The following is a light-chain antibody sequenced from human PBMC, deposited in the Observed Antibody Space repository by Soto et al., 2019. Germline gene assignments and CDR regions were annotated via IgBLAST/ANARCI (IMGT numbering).Light chain of an antibody. J-gene: IGKJ4*01. CDR2: GAS. V-gene: IGKV3-15*01. CDR1: QSVATN. CDR3: QRYNNWPLT. Sequence: EAVLTQSPATLSVSPGERVTLSCRASQSVATNLAWYEQRPGQAPRLLIYGASKRAIGLPARFSGSGSGTEFTLTISSLQSEDFAVYYCQRYNNWPLTFGGGTKVDIK.